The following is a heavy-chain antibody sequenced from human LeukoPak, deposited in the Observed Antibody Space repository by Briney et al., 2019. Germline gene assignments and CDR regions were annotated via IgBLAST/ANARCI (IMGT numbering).Heavy chain of an antibody. CDR2: ISWDGGST. D-gene: IGHD1-1*01. CDR3: AKSPPTGTTFLFDY. CDR1: GFTFDDYT. J-gene: IGHJ4*02. Sequence: PGGSLRLSCAASGFTFDDYTMHWVRQAPGKGLEWVSLISWDGGSTYYADSVKGRFTISRDNSKNSLYLQMNSLRTEDTALYYCAKSPPTGTTFLFDYWGQGTLVTVSS. V-gene: IGHV3-43*01.